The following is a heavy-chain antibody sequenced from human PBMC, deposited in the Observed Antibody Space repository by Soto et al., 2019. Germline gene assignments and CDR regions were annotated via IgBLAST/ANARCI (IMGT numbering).Heavy chain of an antibody. CDR3: ARRDSSGWYGFRDYYYGMDV. D-gene: IGHD6-19*01. CDR2: IDPSDSYT. V-gene: IGHV5-10-1*01. CDR1: GYSFTSYW. J-gene: IGHJ6*02. Sequence: GESLKISCKGSGYSFTSYWISWVRQMPGKGLEWMGRIDPSDSYTNYSPSFQGHVTISADKSISTAYLQWSSLKASDTAMYYCARRDSSGWYGFRDYYYGMDVWGQGTTVTVSS.